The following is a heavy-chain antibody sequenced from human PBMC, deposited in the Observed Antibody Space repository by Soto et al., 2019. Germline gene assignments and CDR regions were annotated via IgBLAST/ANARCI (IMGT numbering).Heavy chain of an antibody. CDR3: ARVVNDFWSGYGFDY. CDR2: ISYDGRNE. Sequence: QVQLVESGGGVVQPGGSLRLSCAASGFTFSSYAMHWVRQAPGTGLEWVAFISYDGRNEYYADSVEGRFTISRDKSKNTLYLQMNTLRTEDTATYYCARVVNDFWSGYGFDYWGQGILVTVSS. CDR1: GFTFSSYA. V-gene: IGHV3-30*04. D-gene: IGHD3-3*01. J-gene: IGHJ4*02.